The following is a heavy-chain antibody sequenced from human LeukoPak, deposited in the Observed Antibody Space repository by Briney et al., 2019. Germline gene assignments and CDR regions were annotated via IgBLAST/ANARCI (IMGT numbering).Heavy chain of an antibody. CDR1: GGSISSGDYY. CDR2: IYYSGST. CDR3: ARAQVVAALFASGYDGMDV. J-gene: IGHJ6*02. Sequence: PSETLSLTCTVSGGSISSGDYYWSWIRQPPGKGLEWIGYIYYSGSTYYNPSLKSRVTISVDTSKNQFSLKLSSVTAADTAVYYCARAQVVAALFASGYDGMDVWGQGTTVTVSS. V-gene: IGHV4-30-4*01. D-gene: IGHD2-15*01.